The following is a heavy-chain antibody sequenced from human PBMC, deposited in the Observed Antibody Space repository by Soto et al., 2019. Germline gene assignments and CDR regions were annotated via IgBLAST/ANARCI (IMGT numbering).Heavy chain of an antibody. V-gene: IGHV3-49*03. D-gene: IGHD3-22*01. CDR3: STNYYDSSGYDNWFDP. CDR1: GFTFGDYA. J-gene: IGHJ5*02. Sequence: GGSLRLSCTASGFTFGDYAMSWFRQAPGKGLEWVGFIRSKAYGGTTEYAASVKGRFTISRDDSKSIAYLQMNSLKTEDTAVYYCSTNYYDSSGYDNWFDPWGQGTLVTVSA. CDR2: IRSKAYGGTT.